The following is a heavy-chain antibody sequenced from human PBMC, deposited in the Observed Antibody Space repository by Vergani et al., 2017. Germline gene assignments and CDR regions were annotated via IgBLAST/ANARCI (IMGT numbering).Heavy chain of an antibody. J-gene: IGHJ4*02. D-gene: IGHD3-22*01. Sequence: QVQLVESGGGLVKPGWSLRHSCAASGFTFSDYYMSWIRQAPGKGLEWVSYISSSGSTIYYADSVKGRFTISRDNAKNSLYLQMNSLRAEDTAVYYCARAYRANYYDSSGGYWGQGTLVTVSS. CDR1: GFTFSDYY. V-gene: IGHV3-11*04. CDR3: ARAYRANYYDSSGGY. CDR2: ISSSGSTI.